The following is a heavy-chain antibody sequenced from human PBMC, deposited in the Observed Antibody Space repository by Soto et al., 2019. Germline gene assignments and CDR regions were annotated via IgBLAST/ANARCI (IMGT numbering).Heavy chain of an antibody. Sequence: PGGSLRLSCAASGFTFSSYAMSWVRQAPGKGLEWVSAISGSGGSTYYADSVKGRFTISRDNSKNTLYLQMNSLRAEDTAVYYCAKDQIPTYYDFWSGYQVDYWGQGTLVTVSA. CDR1: GFTFSSYA. J-gene: IGHJ4*02. D-gene: IGHD3-3*01. CDR2: ISGSGGST. CDR3: AKDQIPTYYDFWSGYQVDY. V-gene: IGHV3-23*01.